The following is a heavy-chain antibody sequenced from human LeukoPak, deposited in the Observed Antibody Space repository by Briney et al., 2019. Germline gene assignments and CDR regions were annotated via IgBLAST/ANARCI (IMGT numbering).Heavy chain of an antibody. CDR1: GGSISSGDYY. CDR2: IYYSGST. J-gene: IGHJ3*02. CDR3: ALSFIVVAFDAFDI. V-gene: IGHV4-30-4*01. D-gene: IGHD3-22*01. Sequence: SETLSLTCTVSGGSISSGDYYWSWIRQPPGKGLEWIGYIYYSGSTYYNPSLKSRVTISVDTSKNQFSLKLSSVTAADTAVYYCALSFIVVAFDAFDIWGQGTMVTVSS.